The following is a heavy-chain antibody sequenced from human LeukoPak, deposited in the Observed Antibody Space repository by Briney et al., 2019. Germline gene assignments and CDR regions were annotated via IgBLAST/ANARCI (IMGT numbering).Heavy chain of an antibody. V-gene: IGHV3-23*01. CDR1: GFTFSSYA. Sequence: GGSLRLSCAASGFTFSSYALSWVRQAPGKGLEWVSAISGSGGSTYYADSVKGRFTISRDNSKNTLYLQMNSLRAGDTAVYYCAKMVVLRYFDWLPNDYWGQGTLVTVSS. J-gene: IGHJ4*02. D-gene: IGHD3-9*01. CDR2: ISGSGGST. CDR3: AKMVVLRYFDWLPNDY.